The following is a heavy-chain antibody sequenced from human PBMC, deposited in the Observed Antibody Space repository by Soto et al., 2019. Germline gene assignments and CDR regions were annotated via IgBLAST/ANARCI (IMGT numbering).Heavy chain of an antibody. CDR3: ARDRYYYDSSGYSGMDV. D-gene: IGHD3-22*01. V-gene: IGHV4-59*01. J-gene: IGHJ6*02. CDR2: IYYSGST. CDR1: GGSISSYY. Sequence: LSLTCTVSGGSISSYYWSWIRQPPGKGLEWIGYIYYSGSTNYNPSLKSRVTISVDTSKNQFSLKLSSVTAADTAVYYCARDRYYYDSSGYSGMDVWGQGTTVTVSS.